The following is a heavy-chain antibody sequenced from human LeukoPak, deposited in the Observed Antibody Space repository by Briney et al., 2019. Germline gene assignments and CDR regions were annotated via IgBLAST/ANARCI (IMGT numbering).Heavy chain of an antibody. Sequence: GRSLRLSCAASGFTFSSYAMHWVRQAPGKGLEWVAVISYDGSNKYYADSVKGRFTISRDNSKSTLYLQMNSLRAEDTAVYYCAKDFGHFVYWFDPWGQGTLVTVSS. CDR2: ISYDGSNK. V-gene: IGHV3-30*04. CDR3: AKDFGHFVYWFDP. J-gene: IGHJ5*02. CDR1: GFTFSSYA. D-gene: IGHD3-10*01.